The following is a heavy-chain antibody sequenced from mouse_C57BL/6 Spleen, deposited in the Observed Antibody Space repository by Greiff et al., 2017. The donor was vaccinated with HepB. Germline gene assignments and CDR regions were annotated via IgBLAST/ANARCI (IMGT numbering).Heavy chain of an antibody. J-gene: IGHJ3*01. Sequence: VQLVESGPGLVQPSQSLSITCTVSGFSLTSYGVHWVRQSPGKGLEWLGVIWRGGSTDYNAAFMSRLSITKDNSKSQVFFKMNSLQADDTAIYYCAKRKDDGYSSWFAYWGQGTLVTVSA. CDR3: AKRKDDGYSSWFAY. CDR2: IWRGGST. CDR1: GFSLTSYG. V-gene: IGHV2-5*01. D-gene: IGHD2-3*01.